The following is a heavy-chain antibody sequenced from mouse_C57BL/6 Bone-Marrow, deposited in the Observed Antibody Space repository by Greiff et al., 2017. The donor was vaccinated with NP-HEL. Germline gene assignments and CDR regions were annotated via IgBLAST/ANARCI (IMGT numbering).Heavy chain of an antibody. CDR2: ISNGGGST. V-gene: IGHV5-12*01. CDR1: GFTFSDYY. D-gene: IGHD1-1*01. Sequence: EVKLVESGGGLVQPGGSLKLSCAASGFTFSDYYMYWVRQTPEKRLEWVAYISNGGGSTYYPDTVKGRFTISSDNAKNTLYLQMSRLKSDDTAMYYCARRSFITTVGYYFDYWGQGTTLTVSS. J-gene: IGHJ2*01. CDR3: ARRSFITTVGYYFDY.